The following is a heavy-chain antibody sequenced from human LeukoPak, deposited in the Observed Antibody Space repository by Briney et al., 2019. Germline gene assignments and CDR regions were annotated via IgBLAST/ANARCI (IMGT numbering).Heavy chain of an antibody. Sequence: PSETLSLTCTVSGGSISSYYWSWIRQPPGKGLEWIGYIYYSGSTYYNPSLKSRVTISVDTSKNQFSLKLSSVTAADTAVYYCASKGTVDYWGQGTLVTVSS. CDR3: ASKGTVDY. D-gene: IGHD3-10*01. V-gene: IGHV4-59*12. CDR1: GGSISSYY. J-gene: IGHJ4*02. CDR2: IYYSGST.